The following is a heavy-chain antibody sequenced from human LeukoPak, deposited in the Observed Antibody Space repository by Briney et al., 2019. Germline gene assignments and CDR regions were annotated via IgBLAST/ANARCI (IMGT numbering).Heavy chain of an antibody. D-gene: IGHD1-14*01. V-gene: IGHV4-59*11. Sequence: SETLSLTCTVSGGSMSTHYWSWIRQPPGKGLEWVGFIFYSGSATYNPSLQSRLAISLDTSSNQFSLKLSSVTAADTAMYYCARVSVGGTGPDYWGQGTLVTVAS. J-gene: IGHJ4*02. CDR3: ARVSVGGTGPDY. CDR2: IFYSGSA. CDR1: GGSMSTHY.